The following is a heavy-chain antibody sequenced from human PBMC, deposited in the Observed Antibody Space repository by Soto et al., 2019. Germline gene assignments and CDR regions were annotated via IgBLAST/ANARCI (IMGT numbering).Heavy chain of an antibody. CDR3: ARATSVAGTNGQYFYHLDV. CDR2: FYPSGST. CDR1: GGSISSYY. V-gene: IGHV4-4*07. Sequence: SETLSLTCTVSGGSISSYYWSWIRQPAGKGLEWMGRFYPSGSTNYNPSLESRVTVSVDTSKNQFSLKLSSVTAADTALYFCARATSVAGTNGQYFYHLDVWGQGTTVTVSS. D-gene: IGHD6-19*01. J-gene: IGHJ6*02.